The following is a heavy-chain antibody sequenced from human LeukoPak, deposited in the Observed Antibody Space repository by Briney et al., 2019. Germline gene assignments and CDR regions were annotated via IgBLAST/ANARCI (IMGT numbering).Heavy chain of an antibody. D-gene: IGHD3-10*01. V-gene: IGHV5-51*01. J-gene: IGHJ5*02. CDR2: IYPGDSDT. CDR3: ARLITMVRGKADWFDP. CDR1: GYSFTSYW. Sequence: PGGSLKISCKGSGYSFTSYWIGWVRQMPGKGLEWMGIIYPGDSDTRYSPSFQGQVTISADKSISTAYLQWSSLKASDTAMYYCARLITMVRGKADWFDPWGQGTLVTVSS.